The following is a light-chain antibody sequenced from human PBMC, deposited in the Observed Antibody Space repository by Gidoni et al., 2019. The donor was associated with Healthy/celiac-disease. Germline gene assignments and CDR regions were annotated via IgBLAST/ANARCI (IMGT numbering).Light chain of an antibody. Sequence: QSVLTQPPSASGTPGQRVTISCSGSSANIVSNTVNWYQQLPGTAPKLLIYSNNQRPSVVPDRFSGSKSGTSASLAISGLQSEDEADYYCAAWDDSLNGYVFGTGTKVTVL. CDR2: SNN. V-gene: IGLV1-44*01. CDR3: AAWDDSLNGYV. J-gene: IGLJ1*01. CDR1: SANIVSNT.